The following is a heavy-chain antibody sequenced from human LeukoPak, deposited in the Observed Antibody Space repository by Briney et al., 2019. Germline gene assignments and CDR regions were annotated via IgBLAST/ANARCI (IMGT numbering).Heavy chain of an antibody. D-gene: IGHD3-10*01. CDR1: GFTFSSYA. Sequence: GGSLRLSCAASGFTFSSYAMHWVRQAPGKGLEWVAVISYDGSNKYYADSVKGRFTISRDNSKNTLYLQMNSLRAEDTAVYYCARVLLWFGELGWGQGTLVTVSS. CDR3: ARVLLWFGELG. V-gene: IGHV3-30*14. J-gene: IGHJ4*02. CDR2: ISYDGSNK.